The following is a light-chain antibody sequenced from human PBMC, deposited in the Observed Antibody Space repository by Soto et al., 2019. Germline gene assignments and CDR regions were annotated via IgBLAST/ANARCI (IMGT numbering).Light chain of an antibody. CDR3: QKYNNWPRT. J-gene: IGKJ3*01. CDR1: QSVSSN. V-gene: IGKV3-15*01. CDR2: GAS. Sequence: EIVMPPSRATLSVSPGARAALSGRASQSVSSNLAWYQQKPGQAPRLLIYGASTRATGIPARFSGSGSGTEFTLTISSLQSEEFAVYYCQKYNNWPRTVGHGTKVVIK.